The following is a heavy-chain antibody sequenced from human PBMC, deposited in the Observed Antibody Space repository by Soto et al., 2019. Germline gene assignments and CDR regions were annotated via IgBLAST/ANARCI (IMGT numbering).Heavy chain of an antibody. V-gene: IGHV3-74*01. CDR3: AREQVIIPPYYYYMDV. CDR2: INSDGSST. CDR1: GFTFSSYW. D-gene: IGHD3-3*01. Sequence: GSLRLSCAASGFTFSSYWMHWVRQAPGKGLVWVSRINSDGSSTSYADSVKGRFTISRDNAKNTLYLQMNSLRAEDTAVYYCAREQVIIPPYYYYMDVWGKGTTVTVSS. J-gene: IGHJ6*03.